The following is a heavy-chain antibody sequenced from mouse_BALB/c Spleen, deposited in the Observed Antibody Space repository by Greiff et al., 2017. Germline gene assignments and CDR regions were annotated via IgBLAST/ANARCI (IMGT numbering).Heavy chain of an antibody. CDR1: GFSLTSYG. D-gene: IGHD2-4*01. CDR2: IWSGGST. CDR3: ASPYDSPFAY. Sequence: QVQLKQSGPGLVQPSQSLSITCTVSGFSLTSYGVHWVRQSPGKGLEWLGVIWSGGSTDYNAAFISRLSISKDNSKSQVFFKMNSLQADDTAIYYCASPYDSPFAYWGQGTLVTVSA. V-gene: IGHV2-4-1*01. J-gene: IGHJ3*01.